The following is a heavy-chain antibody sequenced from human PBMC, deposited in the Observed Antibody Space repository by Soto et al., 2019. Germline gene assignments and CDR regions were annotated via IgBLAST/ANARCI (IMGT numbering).Heavy chain of an antibody. Sequence: GASVKVSCKASGYTFTSYAMHWVRQAPGQRLEWMGWINAGNGNTKYSQKFQGRVTITRDTSASTAYMELSSLRSEDTAVCYCARSLGYCSSTSCYGGYPDFYFDYWGQGTLVTVSS. V-gene: IGHV1-3*01. J-gene: IGHJ4*02. D-gene: IGHD2-2*01. CDR1: GYTFTSYA. CDR2: INAGNGNT. CDR3: ARSLGYCSSTSCYGGYPDFYFDY.